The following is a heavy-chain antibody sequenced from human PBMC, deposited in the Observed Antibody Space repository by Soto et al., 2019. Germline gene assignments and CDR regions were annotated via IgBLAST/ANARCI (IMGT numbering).Heavy chain of an antibody. V-gene: IGHV1-18*03. Sequence: QVQLVQSGAEVKQPGASVKVSCKASGYTFTNYGFTWVRQAPGQGLEWLGWISTYNGNTKYAQKVQGRPTMTTDTPTSNANREVVTVSYDHMALCGCASMMVAACNNFTVLW. CDR3: ASMMVAACNNFTVL. CDR1: GYTFTNYG. J-gene: IGHJ2*01. CDR2: ISTYNGNT. D-gene: IGHD1-20*01.